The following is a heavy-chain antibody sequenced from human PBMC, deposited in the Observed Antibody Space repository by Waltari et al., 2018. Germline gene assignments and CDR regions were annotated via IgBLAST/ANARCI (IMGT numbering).Heavy chain of an antibody. J-gene: IGHJ4*02. CDR3: AKVEWGGYSGYVGDC. CDR1: GFTFSSAA. CDR2: LDNNREGAT. D-gene: IGHD5-12*01. V-gene: IGHV3-23*01. Sequence: EVQLLESGGALVQPGGSVRLSCAASGFTFSSAAISWVRQAPGEGLELFSALDNNREGATFYADSVRGRFTISRDNSKNTLYLQMNSLRIEDTAVYYCAKVEWGGYSGYVGDCWGQGTLVTVSS.